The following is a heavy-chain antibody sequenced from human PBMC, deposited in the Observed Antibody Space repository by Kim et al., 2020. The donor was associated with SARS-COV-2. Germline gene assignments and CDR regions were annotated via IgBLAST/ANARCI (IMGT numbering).Heavy chain of an antibody. V-gene: IGHV3-7*03. J-gene: IGHJ4*02. Sequence: GGSLRLTCAASGFRFSGYWMSWVRQAPGKRLEWVANIKQDGSKKEYVDSVKGRFTISRDNAKNSLYLQMNNLRAEDTALYYCAREGEGFDYFGQGTLVTV. D-gene: IGHD3-10*01. CDR2: IKQDGSKK. CDR1: GFRFSGYW. CDR3: AREGEGFDY.